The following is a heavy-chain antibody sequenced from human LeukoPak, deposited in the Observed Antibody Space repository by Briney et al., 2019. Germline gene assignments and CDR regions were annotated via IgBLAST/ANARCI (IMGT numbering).Heavy chain of an antibody. CDR3: VKDDSYYYDRTTYVA. J-gene: IGHJ5*02. Sequence: PGGSLRLSCAASGFTVSSNYMSWVRQAPGKGLEWVSVIYSGGSTYYADSVKGRFTISRDNSKNTLYLQMSSLRGEDTAVYYCVKDDSYYYDRTTYVAWGQGTLVTVSS. V-gene: IGHV3-66*02. CDR2: IYSGGST. D-gene: IGHD3-22*01. CDR1: GFTVSSNY.